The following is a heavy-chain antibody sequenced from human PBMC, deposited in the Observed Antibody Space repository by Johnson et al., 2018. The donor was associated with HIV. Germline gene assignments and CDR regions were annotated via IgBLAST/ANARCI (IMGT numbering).Heavy chain of an antibody. J-gene: IGHJ3*02. CDR2: IWYDGSNK. Sequence: QVQLVESGGGVVQPGRSLRLSCAASGFTFSSYGMHWVRQAPGKGLEWVAVIWYDGSNKYYADSVKGRFTISRDNSKNPLYLQMNSLRAEDTAVYYCAKDRRSSSLDAFDIWGQGTMVTVSS. CDR1: GFTFSSYG. V-gene: IGHV3-33*06. D-gene: IGHD6-13*01. CDR3: AKDRRSSSLDAFDI.